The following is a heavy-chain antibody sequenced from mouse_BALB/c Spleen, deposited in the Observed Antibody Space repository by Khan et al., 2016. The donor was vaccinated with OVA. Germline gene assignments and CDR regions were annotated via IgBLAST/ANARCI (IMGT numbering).Heavy chain of an antibody. D-gene: IGHD2-12*01. J-gene: IGHJ4*01. CDR2: IWSDGST. CDR3: PSQPYYLYNIMAS. V-gene: IGHV2-6-1*01. CDR1: GFSLTNYG. Sequence: QVQLKQSGPGLVVPSQSLSITCTISGFSLTNYGVHWVRQPPGKGLEWLVVIWSDGSTTYNSALKSRLTISKDNSESQVFLKMNSLQTDDTAMYFFPSQPYYLYNIMASRGQGTSVPVSS.